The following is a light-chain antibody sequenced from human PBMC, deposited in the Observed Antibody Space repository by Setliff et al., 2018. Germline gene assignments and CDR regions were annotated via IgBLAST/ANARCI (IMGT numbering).Light chain of an antibody. V-gene: IGLV2-8*01. CDR2: EVT. J-gene: IGLJ1*01. CDR3: SSYEGSNNEV. CDR1: SGDVFGYNY. Sequence: QSALAQPPSASGSPGQSVTIPCTGTSGDVFGYNYVSWYQQHPGKAPKLMIYEVTKRPSGVPDRFSGSKSGNTASLTVSGLQAEDEADYYCSSYEGSNNEVFGTGTKVTVL.